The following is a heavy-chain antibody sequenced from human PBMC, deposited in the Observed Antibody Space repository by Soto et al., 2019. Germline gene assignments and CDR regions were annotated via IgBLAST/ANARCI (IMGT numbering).Heavy chain of an antibody. CDR3: VRSGDYRSGSYWYFFDY. CDR1: GFTIDNYG. CDR2: MYWKDGNT. V-gene: IGHV3-20*04. D-gene: IGHD3-10*01. Sequence: EVQLVESGGGVVRPGGSLRLSCAASGFTIDNYGMSWVRQVPGQGLEWVSGMYWKDGNTHYADSVKGRFTISRDNAKNYLFLQLNSLRAEDTALYFCVRSGDYRSGSYWYFFDYWGQGALVTVSS. J-gene: IGHJ4*02.